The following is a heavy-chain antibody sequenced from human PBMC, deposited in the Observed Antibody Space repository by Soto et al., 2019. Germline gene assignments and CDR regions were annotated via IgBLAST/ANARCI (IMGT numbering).Heavy chain of an antibody. D-gene: IGHD1-26*01. CDR1: GFTFNSFT. CDR3: GTWEERYFQD. V-gene: IGHV3-30-3*01. J-gene: IGHJ1*01. Sequence: QVQLVESGGGVVQPGGSLRLSCAASGFTFNSFTMQCVRQAAGKGLEWVAVISHDGSRKYSADSVKGRFTISRDDSKNTLYLPTSSPRVEDAAIYYCGTWEERYFQDWGQGTLVTVSS. CDR2: ISHDGSRK.